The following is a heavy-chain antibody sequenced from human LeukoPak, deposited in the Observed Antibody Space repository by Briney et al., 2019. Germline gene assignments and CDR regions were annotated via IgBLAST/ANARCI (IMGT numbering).Heavy chain of an antibody. Sequence: SETLSLTCAVYGGSFSGYYWSWIRQPPGKGLEWIGYIYYSGNTNYNPSLKSRVTISVDTSKNQFSLKLSSVTAADTAVYYCARDSYYDFWSGYDNWGQGTLVTVSS. J-gene: IGHJ4*02. CDR2: IYYSGNT. D-gene: IGHD3-3*01. CDR3: ARDSYYDFWSGYDN. V-gene: IGHV4-59*01. CDR1: GGSFSGYY.